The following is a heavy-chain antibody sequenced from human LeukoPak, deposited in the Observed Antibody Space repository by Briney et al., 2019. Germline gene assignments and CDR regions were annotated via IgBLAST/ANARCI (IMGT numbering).Heavy chain of an antibody. V-gene: IGHV4-34*01. J-gene: IGHJ4*02. CDR3: ARGGEEATIDY. Sequence: SETLSLTCAVNGGSFSGYYWSWIRQPPGKGLEWIGEINHSGSTNYNPSLKSRVTISVDTSKNQFSLKLSSVTAADTAVYYCARGGEEATIDYWGQGTLVTVSS. D-gene: IGHD3-16*01. CDR2: INHSGST. CDR1: GGSFSGYY.